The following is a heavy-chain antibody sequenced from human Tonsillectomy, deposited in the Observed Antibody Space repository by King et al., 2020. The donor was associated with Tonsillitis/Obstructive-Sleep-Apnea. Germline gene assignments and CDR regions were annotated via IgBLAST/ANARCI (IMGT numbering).Heavy chain of an antibody. J-gene: IGHJ6*03. V-gene: IGHV4-59*01. CDR2: IYDSGST. Sequence: RLQESGPGLVKPSETLSLTCIVSGGSISRYYWSWIRQPPGKGLEWIGYIYDSGSTSYNPSLKSRVTISVETSKNQLSLKLSSVTAADTAVYYCGRGTVVTPGDYYCMDVWGKGTTVTVSS. CDR3: GRGTVVTPGDYYCMDV. D-gene: IGHD4-23*01. CDR1: GGSISRYY.